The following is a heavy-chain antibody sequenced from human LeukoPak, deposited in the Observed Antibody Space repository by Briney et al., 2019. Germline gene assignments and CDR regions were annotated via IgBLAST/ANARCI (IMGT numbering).Heavy chain of an antibody. J-gene: IGHJ3*02. CDR2: IYYSGST. D-gene: IGHD3-16*02. Sequence: ETLSLTCTVSGGSISSYYWSWIRQPPGKGLEWIGYIYYSGSTNYNPSLKSRVTISVDTSKNQFSLKLSSVTAADTAMFYCARGGTVGVFGAFDIWSQGTMVTVSS. CDR3: ARGGTVGVFGAFDI. CDR1: GGSISSYY. V-gene: IGHV4-59*01.